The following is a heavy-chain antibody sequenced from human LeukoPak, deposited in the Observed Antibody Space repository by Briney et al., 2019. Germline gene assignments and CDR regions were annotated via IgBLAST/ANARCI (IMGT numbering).Heavy chain of an antibody. D-gene: IGHD4-17*01. V-gene: IGHV4-61*01. CDR2: IYYSGST. CDR3: ARAITNDYGDYDDAFDI. CDR1: GGSVSSGSYY. J-gene: IGHJ3*02. Sequence: SETLSLTCTVSGGSVSSGSYYWSWIRQPPGKGLEWIGYIYYSGSTNYNPSLKSRVTISVDRSKNQFSLKLSSVTAADTAVYYCARAITNDYGDYDDAFDIWGQGTMVTVSS.